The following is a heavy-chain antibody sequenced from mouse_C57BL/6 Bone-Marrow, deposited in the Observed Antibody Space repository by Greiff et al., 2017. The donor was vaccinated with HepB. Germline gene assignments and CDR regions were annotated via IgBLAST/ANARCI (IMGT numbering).Heavy chain of an antibody. J-gene: IGHJ3*01. Sequence: VHVKQSGPELVKPGASVKISCKASGYSFTGYYMNWVKQSPEKSLEWIGEINPSTGGTTYNQKFKAKATLTVDKSSSTAYMQLKSLTSEDSAVYYCARSSYYGSSEAWFAYWGQGTLVTVSA. V-gene: IGHV1-42*01. D-gene: IGHD1-1*01. CDR2: INPSTGGT. CDR3: ARSSYYGSSEAWFAY. CDR1: GYSFTGYY.